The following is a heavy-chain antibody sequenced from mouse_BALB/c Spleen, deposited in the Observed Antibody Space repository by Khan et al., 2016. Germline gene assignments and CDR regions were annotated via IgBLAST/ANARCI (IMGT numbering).Heavy chain of an antibody. V-gene: IGHV1-62-2*01. CDR2: FYPGSGSI. D-gene: IGHD2-4*01. CDR1: GYTFTEYI. Sequence: QVQLQQSGAELVKPGASVKLSCKASGYTFTEYITHWVKQRSGQGLEWIGWFYPGSGSIKYNEKFKDKATLTADKSSSTVYLELSRLTSENTSFYFSARHEGRTMITTVCFDYWGQGTTLTVSS. J-gene: IGHJ2*01. CDR3: ARHEGRTMITTVCFDY.